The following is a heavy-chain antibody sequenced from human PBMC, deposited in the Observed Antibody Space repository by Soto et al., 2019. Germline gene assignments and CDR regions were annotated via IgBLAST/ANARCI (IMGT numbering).Heavy chain of an antibody. V-gene: IGHV4-59*01. D-gene: IGHD1-26*01. J-gene: IGHJ3*02. CDR1: GGSISSYY. CDR2: IYYSGST. CDR3: AREAWIVGATDAFDI. Sequence: SETLSLTCTVSGGSISSYYWSWIRQPPGKGLEWIGYIYYSGSTNYNPSLKSRVTISVDTSKNQFSLKLSSVTAADTAVYYCAREAWIVGATDAFDIWGQGTMVTVS.